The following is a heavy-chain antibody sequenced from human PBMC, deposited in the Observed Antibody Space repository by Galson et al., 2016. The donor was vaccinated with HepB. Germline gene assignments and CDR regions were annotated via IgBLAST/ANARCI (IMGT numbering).Heavy chain of an antibody. CDR3: AKDPYYYGSGIDLSFDY. CDR1: GFRFSSYG. V-gene: IGHV3-30*18. CDR2: ILYDGSKK. Sequence: LRLSCAASGFRFSSYGMHWVRQASGKGLEWVAVILYDGSKKYYADSVKGRFTISRDTSKNTLYLQMNSLRAEDTALYYCAKDPYYYGSGIDLSFDYWGQGTLVTVSS. J-gene: IGHJ4*02. D-gene: IGHD3-10*01.